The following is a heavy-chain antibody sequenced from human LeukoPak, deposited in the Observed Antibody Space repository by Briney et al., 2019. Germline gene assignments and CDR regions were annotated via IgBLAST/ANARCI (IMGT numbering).Heavy chain of an antibody. J-gene: IGHJ6*03. CDR2: ISGSGGST. D-gene: IGHD3-10*01. CDR1: GFIFTGYA. CDR3: AKDRQGFGFGEQLDYYYMDV. Sequence: GGSLRLSCAASGFIFTGYAMSWVRQVPGKGLEWVSTISGSGGSTYYADSVKGRFTISRDNSKNTLYLQMNSLRDEDTAVYYCAKDRQGFGFGEQLDYYYMDVWGKGTTVTVSS. V-gene: IGHV3-23*01.